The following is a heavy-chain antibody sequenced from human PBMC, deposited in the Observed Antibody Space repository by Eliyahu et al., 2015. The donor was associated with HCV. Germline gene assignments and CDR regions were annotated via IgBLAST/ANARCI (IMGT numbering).Heavy chain of an antibody. CDR2: INHSGST. Sequence: QVQLQQWGAGLLKPSETLSLTCAVYGGSFSGYYWSGIRQPPGKGLEWIGEINHSGSTNYNPSLKSRVTISVDTSKNQFSLKLSSVTAADTAVYYCARVGGYSYGYTNYNWFDPWGQGTLVTVSS. J-gene: IGHJ5*02. V-gene: IGHV4-34*01. D-gene: IGHD5-18*01. CDR3: ARVGGYSYGYTNYNWFDP. CDR1: GGSFSGYY.